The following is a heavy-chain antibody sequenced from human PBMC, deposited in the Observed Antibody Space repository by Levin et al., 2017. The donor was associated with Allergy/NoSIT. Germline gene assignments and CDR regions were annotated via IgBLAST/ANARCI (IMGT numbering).Heavy chain of an antibody. D-gene: IGHD1-26*01. CDR3: AREGGSYSTRHFDY. J-gene: IGHJ4*02. CDR1: GGSVSSGSYY. V-gene: IGHV4-61*01. Sequence: SETLSLTCTVSGGSVSSGSYYWSWIRQPPGKGLEWIGYIYYSGSTNYNPSLKSRVTISVDTSKNQFSLKLSSVTAADTAVYYCAREGGSYSTRHFDYWGQGTLVTVSS. CDR2: IYYSGST.